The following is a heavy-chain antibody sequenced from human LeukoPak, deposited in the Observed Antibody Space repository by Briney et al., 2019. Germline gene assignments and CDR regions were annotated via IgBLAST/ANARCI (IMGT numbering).Heavy chain of an antibody. Sequence: GGSLRFSCAASGFTFSSYGMHWVRQAPGKGLEWVAVISYDGSNKYYADSVKGRFTISRDNSKNTLYLQMNSLRAEDTAVYYCAKDEVLLWFGELDHWGQGTLVTVSS. CDR2: ISYDGSNK. J-gene: IGHJ4*02. CDR1: GFTFSSYG. V-gene: IGHV3-30*18. CDR3: AKDEVLLWFGELDH. D-gene: IGHD3-10*01.